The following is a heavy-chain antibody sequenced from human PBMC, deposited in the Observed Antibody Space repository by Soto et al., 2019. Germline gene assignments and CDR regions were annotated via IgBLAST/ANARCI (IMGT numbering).Heavy chain of an antibody. CDR3: ASRLAIVATITDYVDY. D-gene: IGHD5-12*01. J-gene: IGHJ4*02. V-gene: IGHV4-39*01. CDR2: IYYSGST. Sequence: QLQLQESGPGLVKPSETLSLTCTVSGGSISSSSYYWGWIRQPPGKGLEWIGSIYYSGSTYYNPSLKSRVTISVDTSKNQFALKLSSVTAADTAVYYCASRLAIVATITDYVDYWGQGTLVTVSS. CDR1: GGSISSSSYY.